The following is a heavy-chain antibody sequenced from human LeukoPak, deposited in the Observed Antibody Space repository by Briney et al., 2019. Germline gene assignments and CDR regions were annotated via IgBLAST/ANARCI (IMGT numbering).Heavy chain of an antibody. Sequence: PSQTLSLTCTVSGGSISSGDYYWSWIRQPPGKGLEWIGYIYYSGSTYYNPSLKSRVTISVDTSKNQFSLKLSSVTAADTAVYYCAGTNFGVGFGFRSDYWGQGTLVTVSS. J-gene: IGHJ4*02. V-gene: IGHV4-30-4*08. CDR1: GGSISSGDYY. CDR3: AGTNFGVGFGFRSDY. CDR2: IYYSGST. D-gene: IGHD3-3*01.